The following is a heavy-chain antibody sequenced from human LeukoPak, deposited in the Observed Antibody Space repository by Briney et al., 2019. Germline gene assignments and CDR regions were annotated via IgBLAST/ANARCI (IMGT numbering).Heavy chain of an antibody. CDR2: ISWNSGSI. CDR1: GFTFDDYA. CDR3: AKAAWDYGYFDYGMDV. J-gene: IGHJ6*02. V-gene: IGHV3-9*01. Sequence: GGSLRLSCAASGFTFDDYAMHWVRQAPGKGLEWVSGISWNSGSIGYADSVKGRFTITRDNAKNSLYLQMNSLRAEDTALYYCAKAAWDYGYFDYGMDVWGQGTTVTVSS. D-gene: IGHD4-17*01.